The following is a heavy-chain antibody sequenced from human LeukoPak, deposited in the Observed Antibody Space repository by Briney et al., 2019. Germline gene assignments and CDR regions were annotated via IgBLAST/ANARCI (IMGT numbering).Heavy chain of an antibody. J-gene: IGHJ4*02. CDR3: ARMPRRGVVAALPFDY. V-gene: IGHV1-69*04. D-gene: IGHD2-15*01. CDR2: IIPILGIA. Sequence: ASVKVSCKASGGTFSSYAISWVRQAPGQGLEWMGRIIPILGIANYAQKFQGRVTITADESTSTAYMELSSLRSEDTAVYYCARMPRRGVVAALPFDYWGQGTLVTVSS. CDR1: GGTFSSYA.